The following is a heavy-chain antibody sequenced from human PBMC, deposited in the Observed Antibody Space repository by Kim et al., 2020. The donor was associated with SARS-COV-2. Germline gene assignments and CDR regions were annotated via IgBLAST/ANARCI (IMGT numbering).Heavy chain of an antibody. Sequence: GGSLRLSCAASGFTFSSYGMHWVRQAPGKGLEWVAVIWYDGSNKYYADSVKGRFTISRDNSKNTLYLQVNSLRAEDTAVYYCARDGPGYSGYDRYFDYWGQGTLVTVSS. V-gene: IGHV3-33*01. CDR3: ARDGPGYSGYDRYFDY. CDR2: IWYDGSNK. D-gene: IGHD5-12*01. J-gene: IGHJ4*02. CDR1: GFTFSSYG.